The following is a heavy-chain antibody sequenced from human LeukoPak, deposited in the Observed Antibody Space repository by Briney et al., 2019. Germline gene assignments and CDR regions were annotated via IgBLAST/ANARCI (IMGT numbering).Heavy chain of an antibody. CDR2: IYYSGST. D-gene: IGHD1-7*01. Sequence: SETLSLTCTVSGGSISSGGYYWSWIRQHPGKGLEWIGYIYYSGSTYYNPSLKSRVTMSVDTSKNQFSLKLSSVTAADTAVYYCARETGTTRSYGMDVWGQGTTVTVSS. J-gene: IGHJ6*02. CDR3: ARETGTTRSYGMDV. CDR1: GGSISSGGYY. V-gene: IGHV4-31*03.